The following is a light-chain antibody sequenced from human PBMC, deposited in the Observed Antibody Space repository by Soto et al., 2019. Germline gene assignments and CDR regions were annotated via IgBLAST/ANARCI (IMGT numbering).Light chain of an antibody. CDR3: QQYYVWNT. Sequence: EIVMTQSPATLSVSPGERPIFSCRASQSVDSKLAWYQQKLGQAPRLLIYDASTRATGIPARFSGSGSGTEFTLTISSLQSEDFAIYYCQQYYVWNTFGGGTKVEIK. CDR1: QSVDSK. V-gene: IGKV3D-15*01. J-gene: IGKJ4*01. CDR2: DAS.